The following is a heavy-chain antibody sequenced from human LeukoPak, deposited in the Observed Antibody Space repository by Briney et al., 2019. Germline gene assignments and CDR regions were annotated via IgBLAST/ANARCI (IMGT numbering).Heavy chain of an antibody. Sequence: PGGSLRLSCAASGFTFSSYAMHWVRQAPGKGLEWVAVISYDGSNKYYADSVKGRFTISRDNSKNTLYLQMNSLRAEDTAVYYCARGEYSSGWPFDYWGQGTLVTVSS. CDR1: GFTFSSYA. D-gene: IGHD6-19*01. CDR3: ARGEYSSGWPFDY. CDR2: ISYDGSNK. J-gene: IGHJ4*02. V-gene: IGHV3-30-3*01.